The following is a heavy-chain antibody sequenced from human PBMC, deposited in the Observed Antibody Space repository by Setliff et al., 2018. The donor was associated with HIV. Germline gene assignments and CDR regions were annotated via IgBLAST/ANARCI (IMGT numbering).Heavy chain of an antibody. J-gene: IGHJ4*02. D-gene: IGHD3-22*01. CDR2: INYGGTT. CDR1: GGSFSDQY. CDR3: ARLHPYWYDDNGYYGYYFDY. V-gene: IGHV4-34*01. Sequence: PSETLSLTCAVYGGSFSDQYWSWIRQPPGKGLEWIGEINYGGTTNDNPSLRSRVTISVDTSRNQFSLKLNSVTAADTAVYYCARLHPYWYDDNGYYGYYFDYWGQGTLVTVSS.